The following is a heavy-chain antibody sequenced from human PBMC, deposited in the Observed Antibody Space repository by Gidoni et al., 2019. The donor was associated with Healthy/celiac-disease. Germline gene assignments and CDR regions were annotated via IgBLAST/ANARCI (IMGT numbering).Heavy chain of an antibody. Sequence: QVQLQQWGAGLLKPSETLSLTCAVYGGSFSGYYWSWIRQPPGKGLEWIGEINHSGSTNYNPSLKSRVTISVDTSKNQFSLKLSSVTAADTAVYYCARGPNYDILTGRGVNNWFDPWGQGTLVTVSS. D-gene: IGHD3-9*01. V-gene: IGHV4-34*01. CDR2: INHSGST. J-gene: IGHJ5*02. CDR1: GGSFSGYY. CDR3: ARGPNYDILTGRGVNNWFDP.